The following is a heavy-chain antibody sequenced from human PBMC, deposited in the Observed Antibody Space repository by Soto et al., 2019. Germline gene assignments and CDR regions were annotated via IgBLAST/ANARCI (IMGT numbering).Heavy chain of an antibody. CDR3: ARGGIAARRDMDV. J-gene: IGHJ6*03. CDR2: IYYSGST. Sequence: SETLSLTCTVSGGSISSYYWSWIRQPPGKGLEWIGYIYYSGSTNYNPSLKSRVTISVDTSKNQFSLKLSSVTAADTAVYYCARGGIAARRDMDVWGKGTTVTVSS. D-gene: IGHD6-6*01. CDR1: GGSISSYY. V-gene: IGHV4-59*01.